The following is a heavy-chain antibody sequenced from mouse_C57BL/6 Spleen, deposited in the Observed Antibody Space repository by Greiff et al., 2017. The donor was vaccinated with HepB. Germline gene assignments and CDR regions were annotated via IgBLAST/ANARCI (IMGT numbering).Heavy chain of an antibody. V-gene: IGHV3-6*01. Sequence: EVHLVESGPGLVKPSQSLSLTCSVTGYSITSGYYWNCLRQFPENKLEWMCYISYDGNNNYNPSLKNRISITRDTSKNQFYLKLNSLTTEDTATYYCAREGYDPFAYWGQETLVNVSA. CDR1: GYSITSGYY. CDR2: ISYDGNN. CDR3: AREGYDPFAY. J-gene: IGHJ3*01. D-gene: IGHD2-14*01.